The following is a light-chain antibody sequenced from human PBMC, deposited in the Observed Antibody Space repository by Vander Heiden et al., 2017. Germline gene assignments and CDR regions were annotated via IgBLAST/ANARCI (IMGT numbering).Light chain of an antibody. CDR3: QQRSNWPAA. CDR1: QSVSSY. J-gene: IGKJ4*01. V-gene: IGKV3-11*02. Sequence: EIVLTQSPATLSLSPGERATLSCRASQSVSSYLAWYQQKPGKAPRLLIYDASNRATGVPARFSGSGSERDFTLTISSLEPEDFAIYYCQQRSNWPAAFGGGTMVEIK. CDR2: DAS.